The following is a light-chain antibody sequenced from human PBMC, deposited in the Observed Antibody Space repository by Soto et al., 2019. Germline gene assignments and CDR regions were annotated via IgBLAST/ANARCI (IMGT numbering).Light chain of an antibody. CDR3: QQYGSVSWT. CDR2: GTS. J-gene: IGKJ1*01. Sequence: IALTQSAGTRSLSGGGGAPLSCRARQSVGSRFLAWYQQKPGQAPRLLISGTSGRATGIPDRFSGSGSGTDFTLTISRLEPEDFAVYYCQQYGSVSWTFGQGTKVDIK. V-gene: IGKV3-20*01. CDR1: QSVGSRF.